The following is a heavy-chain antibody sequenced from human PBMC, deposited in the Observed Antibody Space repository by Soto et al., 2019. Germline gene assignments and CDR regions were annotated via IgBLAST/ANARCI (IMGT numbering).Heavy chain of an antibody. D-gene: IGHD6-13*01. CDR1: GGSISSSNW. Sequence: QVQLQESGPGLVKPSGTLSLTCAVSGGSISSSNWWSWVRQPPGKGLEWIGEIYHSGSTNYNPSLKRRVTISVDKSKNQFSLKLSSVTAADTAVYYCARDVGYSISWTRRVNWFDPWGQGTLVTVSS. CDR2: IYHSGST. CDR3: ARDVGYSISWTRRVNWFDP. V-gene: IGHV4-4*02. J-gene: IGHJ5*02.